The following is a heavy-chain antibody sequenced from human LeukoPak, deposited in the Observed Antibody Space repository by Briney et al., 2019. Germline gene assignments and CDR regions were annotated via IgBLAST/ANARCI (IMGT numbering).Heavy chain of an antibody. CDR3: VKDFTNYYDSSGYLGS. CDR1: GFTFDKYA. CDR2: ISWNSGSM. V-gene: IGHV3-9*01. J-gene: IGHJ5*01. Sequence: PGRSLRLSCAASGFTFDKYAMHWVRQTRGKGLEWVSGISWNSGSMGYADSVKGRFNISRDNAKNSLYLQMDSLRIDDTALYYCVKDFTNYYDSSGYLGSWGQGTLVTVSS. D-gene: IGHD3-22*01.